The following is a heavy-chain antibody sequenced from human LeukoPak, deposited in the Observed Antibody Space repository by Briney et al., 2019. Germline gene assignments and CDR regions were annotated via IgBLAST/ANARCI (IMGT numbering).Heavy chain of an antibody. D-gene: IGHD3-16*01. CDR2: INPNSGGT. J-gene: IGHJ5*02. CDR3: AREYYDYVWGSYKRFDP. CDR1: GGTFSSYA. V-gene: IGHV1-2*02. Sequence: GSSVKVSCKASGGTFSSYAISWVRQAPGQGLEWMGWINPNSGGTNYAQKFQGRVTMTRDASISTAYMELSRLRSDDTAVYYCAREYYDYVWGSYKRFDPWGQGTLVTVSS.